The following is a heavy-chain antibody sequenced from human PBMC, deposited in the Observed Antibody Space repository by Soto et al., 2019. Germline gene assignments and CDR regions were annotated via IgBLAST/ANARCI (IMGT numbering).Heavy chain of an antibody. V-gene: IGHV4-59*12. D-gene: IGHD6-6*01. Sequence: SETLSLTCTVSGGSISSYYWSWIRQPPGKGLEWIGYIYYSGSTNYNPSLKSRVTISVDTSKNQFSLKLSSVTAADTAVYYCARKSIAARTGYFDYWGQGTLVTVSS. CDR1: GGSISSYY. CDR2: IYYSGST. CDR3: ARKSIAARTGYFDY. J-gene: IGHJ4*02.